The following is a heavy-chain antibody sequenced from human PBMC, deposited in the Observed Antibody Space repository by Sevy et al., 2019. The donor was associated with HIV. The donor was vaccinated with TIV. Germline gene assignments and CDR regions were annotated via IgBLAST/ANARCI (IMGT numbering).Heavy chain of an antibody. CDR1: GFSFNGYG. V-gene: IGHV3-33*01. Sequence: GGSLRLSCAASGFSFNGYGMHWVRQAPGKGLEWLAVIWYDGTNKEYADSVKGRFTISRDNSENTLYLQMNSLRAEDTAVYYCARESLAVAGIGYYFHSWGQGTLSPSPQ. CDR3: ARESLAVAGIGYYFHS. J-gene: IGHJ4*02. CDR2: IWYDGTNK. D-gene: IGHD6-19*01.